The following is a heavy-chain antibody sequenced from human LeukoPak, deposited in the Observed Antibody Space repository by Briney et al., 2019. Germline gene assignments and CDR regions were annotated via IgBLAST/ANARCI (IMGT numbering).Heavy chain of an antibody. J-gene: IGHJ6*02. D-gene: IGHD4-17*01. CDR2: ISYDGSNK. V-gene: IGHV3-30*18. CDR3: AKVGEYGDYVVPLGYYYGMDV. Sequence: PGGSLRLSCAASGFTFSSYGMHWVRQAPGKGLEWVAVISYDGSNKYYADSVKGRFTISRDNSKNTLYLQMNSLRAEDTAVYYCAKVGEYGDYVVPLGYYYGMDVWGQGTTVTVSS. CDR1: GFTFSSYG.